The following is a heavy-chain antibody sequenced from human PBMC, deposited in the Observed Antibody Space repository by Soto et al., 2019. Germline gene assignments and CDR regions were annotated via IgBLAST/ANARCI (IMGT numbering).Heavy chain of an antibody. J-gene: IGHJ4*02. Sequence: AAVKVSCKASGYTFTSYYMHWVRQAPGQGLEWMGIINPSGGSTSYAQKFQGRVTMTRDTATSTVYMELSSLRSEDTAVYFCARDADHSGSDYPQGDYWGQGTLVTVSS. D-gene: IGHD1-26*01. CDR3: ARDADHSGSDYPQGDY. CDR1: GYTFTSYY. CDR2: INPSGGST. V-gene: IGHV1-46*01.